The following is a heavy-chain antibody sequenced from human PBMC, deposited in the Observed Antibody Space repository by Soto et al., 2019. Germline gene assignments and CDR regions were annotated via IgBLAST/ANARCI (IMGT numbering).Heavy chain of an antibody. Sequence: GESLKISCKGAGYRLDGAWIGWVRQMPGKGLEWMGIIKPGGSDLRYSPSFRGQVTISADAAVNTAFLQWNSLKASDTAMYYCARQISYICDFWGRGTLVTVSS. V-gene: IGHV5-51*01. CDR2: IKPGGSDL. CDR3: ARQISYICDF. CDR1: GYRLDGAW. D-gene: IGHD1-26*01. J-gene: IGHJ4*02.